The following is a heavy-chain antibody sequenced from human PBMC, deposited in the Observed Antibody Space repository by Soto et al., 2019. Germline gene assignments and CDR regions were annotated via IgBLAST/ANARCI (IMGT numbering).Heavy chain of an antibody. CDR3: AKIVDGAGIDY. CDR2: ISGSGGNT. Sequence: VQLLESGGGLVQPGGSLRLSCAASGFSFSSYGMAWVRQAPGKGLDWVSSISGSGGNTFSADSVKGRFTISRDNSKNTLYLQMNSLRVEDTAAYHCAKIVDGAGIDYWGQGTLVTVSS. V-gene: IGHV3-23*01. J-gene: IGHJ4*02. CDR1: GFSFSSYG. D-gene: IGHD6-13*01.